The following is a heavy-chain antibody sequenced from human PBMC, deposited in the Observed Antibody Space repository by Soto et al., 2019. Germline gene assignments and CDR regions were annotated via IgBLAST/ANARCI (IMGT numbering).Heavy chain of an antibody. CDR3: TTELRWELPQQMNYYYYYGMDV. J-gene: IGHJ6*02. V-gene: IGHV3-15*07. D-gene: IGHD1-26*01. CDR2: IKSKTDGGTT. CDR1: GFTFSNAW. Sequence: LSLTCAASGFTFSNAWMNWVRQAPGKGLEWVGRIKSKTDGGTTDYAAPVKGRFTISRDDSKNTLYLQMNSLKTEDTAVYYCTTELRWELPQQMNYYYYYGMDVWGQGTTVTVSS.